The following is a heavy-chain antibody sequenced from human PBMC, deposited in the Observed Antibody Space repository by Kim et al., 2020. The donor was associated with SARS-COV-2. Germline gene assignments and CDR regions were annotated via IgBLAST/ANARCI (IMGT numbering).Heavy chain of an antibody. V-gene: IGHV3-23*01. Sequence: GGSLRLSCAASGFTFRNYVMAWVRQAPGKGLEWVSAITSSGARPYYADSVKGQFTISRDNSNNTLYLQMNSLRAEDTAVYYCAKVGGNSLYFDYWGQGTLVTVSS. J-gene: IGHJ4*02. CDR3: AKVGGNSLYFDY. CDR1: GFTFRNYV. D-gene: IGHD3-10*01. CDR2: ITSSGARP.